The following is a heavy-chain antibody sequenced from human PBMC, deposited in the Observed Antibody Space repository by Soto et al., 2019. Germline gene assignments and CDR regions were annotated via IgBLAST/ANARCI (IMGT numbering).Heavy chain of an antibody. CDR1: GYTFTSYG. V-gene: IGHV1-18*04. Sequence: GASVKVSCKASGYTFTSYGISWVRQAPGQGLEWMGWISAYNGNTNYAQKLQGRVTMTTDTSTSTAYMELRSLRSDDTAVYYCARSPAYYYDSSGYLHWGQATLVTVS. CDR3: ARSPAYYYDSSGYLH. CDR2: ISAYNGNT. D-gene: IGHD3-22*01. J-gene: IGHJ4*02.